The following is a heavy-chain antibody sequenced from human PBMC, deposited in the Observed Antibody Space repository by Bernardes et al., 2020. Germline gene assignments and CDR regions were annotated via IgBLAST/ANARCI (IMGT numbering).Heavy chain of an antibody. J-gene: IGHJ6*03. CDR2: ISGSGGST. Sequence: GGSLRLSCAASGFSFSSYAMSWVRQAPGKGLEWVSVISGSGGSTYYADSGKGRFTISRDNSKNTLSLQMNTLRAEDTAIYFCAKETHVLIVYVGYYMDVWGKGTTVTVSS. D-gene: IGHD2-8*01. CDR3: AKETHVLIVYVGYYMDV. CDR1: GFSFSSYA. V-gene: IGHV3-23*01.